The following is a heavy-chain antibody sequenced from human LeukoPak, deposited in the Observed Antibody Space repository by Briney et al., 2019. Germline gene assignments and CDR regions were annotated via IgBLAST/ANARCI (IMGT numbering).Heavy chain of an antibody. CDR3: ARVAAGIGFFQH. CDR2: IKTDGSEK. CDR1: GFTFSNYW. J-gene: IGHJ1*01. Sequence: GGSLRLSCEGSGFTFSNYWMGWVRQAPGKGLQWVANIKTDGSEKYYVDSVKGRFTISRDNAKNSLYLQMNSLRAKDTAVYYCARVAAGIGFFQHWGQGTLVTVSS. D-gene: IGHD6-13*01. V-gene: IGHV3-7*01.